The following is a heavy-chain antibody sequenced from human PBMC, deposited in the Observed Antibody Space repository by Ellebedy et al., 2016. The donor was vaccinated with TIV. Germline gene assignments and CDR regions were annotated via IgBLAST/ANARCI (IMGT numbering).Heavy chain of an antibody. D-gene: IGHD6-13*01. CDR1: GYTFTTFY. CDR2: INPTGGST. Sequence: ASVKVSCXASGYTFTTFYMHWVRQAPGQGLEWMGIINPTGGSTTYAQKFQGRVTMTRDTSTSTVYMELSSLRSEDTAVYYCASRSRSGLVAAGNDYYAMDVWGQGTTVTVSS. V-gene: IGHV1-46*01. CDR3: ASRSRSGLVAAGNDYYAMDV. J-gene: IGHJ6*02.